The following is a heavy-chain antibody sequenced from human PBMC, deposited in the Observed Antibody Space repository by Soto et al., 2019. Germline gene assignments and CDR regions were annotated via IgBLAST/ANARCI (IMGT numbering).Heavy chain of an antibody. CDR2: IYHSGST. CDR1: GGSISSGGYS. CDR3: ARGKGSIAARPSYDY. D-gene: IGHD6-6*01. V-gene: IGHV4-30-2*01. J-gene: IGHJ4*02. Sequence: PSETLSLTCAVSGGSISSGGYSWSWIRQPPGKGLEWIGYIYHSGSTYYNPSLKSRVTISVDRSKNQFSLKLSSVTAADTAVYYCARGKGSIAARPSYDYWGQGTLVTVSS.